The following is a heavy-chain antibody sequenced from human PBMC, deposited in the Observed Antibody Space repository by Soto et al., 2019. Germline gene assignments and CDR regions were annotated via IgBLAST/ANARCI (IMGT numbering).Heavy chain of an antibody. J-gene: IGHJ3*02. D-gene: IGHD1-26*01. CDR1: GGSISSSSYY. Sequence: TSETLSLTCTVSGGSISSSSYYWGWIRQPPGKGLEWIGSIYYSGSTYYNPSLKSRVTISVDTSKNQFSLKLSSVTAADTAVYYCASYRYRSDFFDIWGQGTMVTVSS. CDR3: ASYRYRSDFFDI. CDR2: IYYSGST. V-gene: IGHV4-39*01.